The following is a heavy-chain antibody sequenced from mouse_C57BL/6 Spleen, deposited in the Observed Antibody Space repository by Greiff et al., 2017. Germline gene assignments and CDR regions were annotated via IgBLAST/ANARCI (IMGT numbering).Heavy chain of an antibody. V-gene: IGHV1-64*01. CDR3: ARNNGSRKGPDV. Sequence: VQLQQPGAELVKPGASVKLSCKASGYTFTSYWMHWVKQRPGQGLEWIGMIHPNSGSTNYNEKFKSKATLTVDKSSSTAYMQLSSLTSEDSAVYDWARNNGSRKGPDVGGTGTTGTVSS. CDR1: GYTFTSYW. J-gene: IGHJ1*03. CDR2: IHPNSGST. D-gene: IGHD1-1*01.